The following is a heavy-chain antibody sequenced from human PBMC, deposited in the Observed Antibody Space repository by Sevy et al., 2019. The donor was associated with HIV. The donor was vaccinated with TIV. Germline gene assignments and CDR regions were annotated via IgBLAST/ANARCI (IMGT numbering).Heavy chain of an antibody. CDR1: GFTFSIYG. J-gene: IGHJ4*02. V-gene: IGHV3-33*01. CDR2: IWYDGNYK. Sequence: GGSLRLSCAASGFTFSIYGMHWVRQAPGKGLEWVALIWYDGNYKYYADSVKGRFTISRDNAKNLLYLQMNNLRADDTAVYYCARDPDILSGYPSHYFDYWGQGTLVTVSS. D-gene: IGHD3-9*01. CDR3: ARDPDILSGYPSHYFDY.